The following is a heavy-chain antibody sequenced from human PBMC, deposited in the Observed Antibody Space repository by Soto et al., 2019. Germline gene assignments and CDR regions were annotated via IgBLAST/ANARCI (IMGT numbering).Heavy chain of an antibody. J-gene: IGHJ4*02. D-gene: IGHD6-19*01. CDR3: ARVIEVAGPIDY. Sequence: GGSLRLSCAASGFTFSSYGMHWVRQAPGKGLEWVAVIWYDGSNKYYADSVKGRFTISRDNSKNTLYLQMNSLRAEDTAVYYCARVIEVAGPIDYWGQGTLVTVSS. V-gene: IGHV3-33*01. CDR1: GFTFSSYG. CDR2: IWYDGSNK.